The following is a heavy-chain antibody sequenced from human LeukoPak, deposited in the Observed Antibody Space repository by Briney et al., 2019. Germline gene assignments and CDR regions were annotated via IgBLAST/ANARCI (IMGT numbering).Heavy chain of an antibody. J-gene: IGHJ6*02. V-gene: IGHV3-30-3*01. CDR3: ARDRDIVVVPAPYYYYGMDV. CDR2: ISYDGSNK. Sequence: GRSLRLSCAASGFTFSSYAMHWVRQAPGKGLEWVAVISYDGSNKYYADSVKGRFTISRDNSKNTLYLQMNSLRAEDTAVYYCARDRDIVVVPAPYYYYGMDVWGQGTTVTVSS. D-gene: IGHD2-2*01. CDR1: GFTFSSYA.